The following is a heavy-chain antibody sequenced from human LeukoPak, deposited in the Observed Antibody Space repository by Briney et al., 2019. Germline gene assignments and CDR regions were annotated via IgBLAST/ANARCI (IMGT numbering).Heavy chain of an antibody. Sequence: GGSLRLSCAASGFTFSSYSMNWVRQAPGKGLEWVSSISSSSSYIYYADSVKGRFTISRDNAKNSLYLQTNSLRAEDTAVYYCARSWLLAAAGTYDYWGQGTLVTVSS. CDR3: ARSWLLAAAGTYDY. CDR1: GFTFSSYS. J-gene: IGHJ4*02. V-gene: IGHV3-21*01. D-gene: IGHD6-13*01. CDR2: ISSSSSYI.